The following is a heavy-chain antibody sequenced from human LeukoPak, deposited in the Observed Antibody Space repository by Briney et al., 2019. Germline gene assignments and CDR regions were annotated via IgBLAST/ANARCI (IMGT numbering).Heavy chain of an antibody. V-gene: IGHV3-23*01. CDR2: ISGSGGST. Sequence: PGKSLRLSCAASGFTFYTIGMHWVRQAPGKGLEWVSAISGSGGSTYYADSVKGRFTISRDNSKNTLYLQMNSLRAEDTAVYYCAKTNFPPVGGSGWYAPDYWGQGTLVTVSS. CDR1: GFTFYTIG. J-gene: IGHJ4*02. D-gene: IGHD6-19*01. CDR3: AKTNFPPVGGSGWYAPDY.